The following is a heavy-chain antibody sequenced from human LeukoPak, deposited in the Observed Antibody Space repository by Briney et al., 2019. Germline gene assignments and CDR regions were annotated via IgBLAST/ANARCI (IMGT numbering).Heavy chain of an antibody. CDR1: VFTFSSYS. J-gene: IGHJ4*02. Sequence: GGSLRLSCAASVFTFSSYSFHGVRQAPGKGLEWVAVTSSDGRTKYYADSVRGRFTISRDNSKNTLYLQMNSLRAEDTAVYYCAKDSAPVGDSSGLFDYWGQGTLVTVSS. CDR2: TSSDGRTK. CDR3: AKDSAPVGDSSGLFDY. D-gene: IGHD6-19*01. V-gene: IGHV3-30*04.